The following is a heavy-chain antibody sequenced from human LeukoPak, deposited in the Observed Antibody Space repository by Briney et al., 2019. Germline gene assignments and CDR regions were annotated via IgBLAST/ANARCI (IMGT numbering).Heavy chain of an antibody. CDR1: GFTFSSYE. J-gene: IGHJ4*02. Sequence: SGGSLRLSCAASGFTFSSYEMNWVRQAPGKGLEWVSYISSSGSTIYYADSVKGRFTISGDNAKNSLYLQMNSLRAEDTAVYYCARRRDGYDDYWGQGTLVTVSS. V-gene: IGHV3-48*03. D-gene: IGHD5-24*01. CDR2: ISSSGSTI. CDR3: ARRRDGYDDY.